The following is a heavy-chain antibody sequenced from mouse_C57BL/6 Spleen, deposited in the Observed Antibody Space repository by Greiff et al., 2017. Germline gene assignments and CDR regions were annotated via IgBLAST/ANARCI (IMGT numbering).Heavy chain of an antibody. V-gene: IGHV1-69*01. CDR3: ARKNWAFDY. J-gene: IGHJ2*01. D-gene: IGHD4-1*01. Sequence: QVQLQQSGAELVMPGASVKLSCKASGYTFTSYWMHWVKQRPGQGLEWIGEIDPSDSYTNYNQKFKGKSTFAVDKSTSTAYMQLSSLTSEDSAVYYCARKNWAFDYWGQGATLTVSS. CDR1: GYTFTSYW. CDR2: IDPSDSYT.